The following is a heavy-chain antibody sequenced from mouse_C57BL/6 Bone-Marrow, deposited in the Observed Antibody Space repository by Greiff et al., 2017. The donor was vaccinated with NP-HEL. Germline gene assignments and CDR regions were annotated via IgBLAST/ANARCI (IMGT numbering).Heavy chain of an antibody. Sequence: VQGVESGAELAKPGASVKLSCKASGYTFTSYWMHWVKQRPGQGLEWIGYINPSSGYTKYNQKFKDKATLTADKSSSTAYMQLSSLTYEDSAVYYCARSPCGFYAMDYWGQGTSVTVSS. CDR3: ARSPCGFYAMDY. V-gene: IGHV1-7*01. CDR2: INPSSGYT. CDR1: GYTFTSYW. J-gene: IGHJ4*01.